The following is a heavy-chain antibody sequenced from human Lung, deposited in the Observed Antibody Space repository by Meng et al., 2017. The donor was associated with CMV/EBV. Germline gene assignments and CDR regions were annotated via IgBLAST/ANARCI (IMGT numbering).Heavy chain of an antibody. Sequence: GESXKISCAGSGFTFRSYGMSWVRQAPGRGLEWISYISATGDTIHYADSVKGRFTVSRDNAKSSVYLRMNSLGAEDTAVYYCARDRDTHYCYSDSCYGLAYWXHGTLVTVSS. CDR2: ISATGDTI. CDR1: GFTFRSYG. D-gene: IGHD2/OR15-2a*01. J-gene: IGHJ4*01. V-gene: IGHV3-48*04. CDR3: ARDRDTHYCYSDSCYGLAY.